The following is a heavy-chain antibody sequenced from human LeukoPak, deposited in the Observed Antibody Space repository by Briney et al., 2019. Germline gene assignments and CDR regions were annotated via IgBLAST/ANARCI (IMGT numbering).Heavy chain of an antibody. Sequence: GGSLRLSCAASGFTFDDYGMSWVRQAPGKGLEWVSGINWNSGSIGYADSVKGRFTISRDNAKNSLYLQMNSLRAEDTALYYCAKSDTVVTPYYFDYWGQGTLVTVSS. D-gene: IGHD4-23*01. CDR2: INWNSGSI. J-gene: IGHJ4*02. CDR3: AKSDTVVTPYYFDY. V-gene: IGHV3-20*04. CDR1: GFTFDDYG.